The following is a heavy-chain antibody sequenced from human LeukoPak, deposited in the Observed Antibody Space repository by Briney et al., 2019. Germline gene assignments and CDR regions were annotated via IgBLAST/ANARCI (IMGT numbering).Heavy chain of an antibody. D-gene: IGHD4-17*01. Sequence: SETLSLTCAVYGGSLSGYYWSWIRQPPGKGLEWIGEINHSGSTNYNPSLKSRVTISVNPSKHQFPLKLSSVTAATTAGDYLPGHGADTVTTFDYWGEGTLVSVSS. CDR2: INHSGST. J-gene: IGHJ4*02. V-gene: IGHV4-34*01. CDR3: PGHGADTVTTFDY. CDR1: GGSLSGYY.